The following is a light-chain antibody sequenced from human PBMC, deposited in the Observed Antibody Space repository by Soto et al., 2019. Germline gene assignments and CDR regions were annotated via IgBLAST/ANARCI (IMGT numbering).Light chain of an antibody. CDR3: SSYRSGGTFV. J-gene: IGLJ1*01. V-gene: IGLV2-14*01. Sequence: QSALTQPASVSGSPGQSIAISCTGTSSDVGGYNYVSWHRQHPGKAPKVLISVVSNRPSGVSNRFSGSKSGNTASLTISGLQAEDEADSYCSSYRSGGTFVFGRGTKLTVL. CDR1: SSDVGGYNY. CDR2: VVS.